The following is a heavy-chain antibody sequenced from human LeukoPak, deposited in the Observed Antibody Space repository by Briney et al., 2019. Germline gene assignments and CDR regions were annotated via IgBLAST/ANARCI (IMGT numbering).Heavy chain of an antibody. CDR1: GYTFTNNY. D-gene: IGHD2-15*01. J-gene: IGHJ4*02. CDR2: IYPRDGST. CDR3: ARGSALLALSFDY. Sequence: ASVKVSCKASGYTFTNNYLHWVRQAPGQGLEWMGMIYPRDGSTSYAQKFQGRVTITADESTSTAYMELSSLRSEDTAVYYCARGSALLALSFDYWGQGTLVTVSS. V-gene: IGHV1-46*01.